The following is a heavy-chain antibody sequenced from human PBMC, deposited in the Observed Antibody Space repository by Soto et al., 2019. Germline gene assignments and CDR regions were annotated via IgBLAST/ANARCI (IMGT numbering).Heavy chain of an antibody. CDR3: ARPSRYNKAYYYYYGMDV. CDR2: INPGDGNT. Sequence: ASVKVSCKASGYTFTSYYMHWVRQAPGQGLEWMGRINPGDGNTKYAQKFQGRVTITRDTSASTAYMELSSLRSEDTAVYYCARPSRYNKAYYYYYGMDVWGQGTTVTVSS. J-gene: IGHJ6*02. D-gene: IGHD1-20*01. CDR1: GYTFTSYY. V-gene: IGHV1-46*01.